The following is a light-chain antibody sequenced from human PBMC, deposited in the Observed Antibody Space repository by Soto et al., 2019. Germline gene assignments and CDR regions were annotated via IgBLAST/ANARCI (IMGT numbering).Light chain of an antibody. Sequence: QSVLTQPASVSGSPGQSITISCTGSSSDIGDYDYVSWYQQHPGKAPKVLISEVSNRLSGVSNRFSGSKSGNTASLTISGLQAEDEADYYCNSYATGNTRVFGTGTKVTVL. J-gene: IGLJ1*01. V-gene: IGLV2-14*01. CDR3: NSYATGNTRV. CDR1: SSDIGDYDY. CDR2: EVS.